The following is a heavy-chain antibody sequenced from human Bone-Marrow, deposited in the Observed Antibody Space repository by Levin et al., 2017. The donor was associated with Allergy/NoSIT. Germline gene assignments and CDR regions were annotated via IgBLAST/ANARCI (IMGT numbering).Heavy chain of an antibody. Sequence: GESLKISCAASGFTFSSYAMSWVRQAPGKGLEWVSAISGSGGSTYYADSVKGRFTISRDNSKNTLYLQMNSLRAEDTAVYYCAKRAVDTAMDYYYYYGMDVWGQGTTVTVSS. CDR3: AKRAVDTAMDYYYYYGMDV. V-gene: IGHV3-23*01. CDR1: GFTFSSYA. CDR2: ISGSGGST. D-gene: IGHD5-18*01. J-gene: IGHJ6*02.